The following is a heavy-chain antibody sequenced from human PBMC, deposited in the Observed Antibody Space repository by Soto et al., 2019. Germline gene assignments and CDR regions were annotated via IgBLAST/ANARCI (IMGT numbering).Heavy chain of an antibody. CDR3: AADSGDRAFDL. Sequence: PSETLSISSTFSGDSIRIDAYYWSWIRQYPGKGLEWIGYSYHSGTTYYNPSLKSRVAITLDTSKNQFSLNLHSVTAADTALYYRAADSGDRAFDLWGQGTMVTVSS. V-gene: IGHV4-31*03. CDR2: SYHSGTT. J-gene: IGHJ3*01. D-gene: IGHD3-10*01. CDR1: GDSIRIDAYY.